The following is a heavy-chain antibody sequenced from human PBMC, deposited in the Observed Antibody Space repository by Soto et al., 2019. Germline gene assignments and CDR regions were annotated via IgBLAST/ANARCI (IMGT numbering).Heavy chain of an antibody. CDR3: ARERIAAAGTSIYYYGMDV. V-gene: IGHV1-18*01. J-gene: IGHJ6*02. CDR1: GYTFTSYG. CDR2: ISAYNGNT. D-gene: IGHD6-13*01. Sequence: ASVKVSCKASGYTFTSYGISWARQAPGQGLEWMGWISAYNGNTNYAQKLQGRVTMTTDTSTSTAYMELRSLRSDDTAVYYCARERIAAAGTSIYYYGMDVWGQGTTVTVSS.